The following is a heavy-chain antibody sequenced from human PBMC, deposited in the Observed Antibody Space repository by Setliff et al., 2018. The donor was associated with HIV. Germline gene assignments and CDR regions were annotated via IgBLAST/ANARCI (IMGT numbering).Heavy chain of an antibody. V-gene: IGHV1-69*13. D-gene: IGHD6-19*01. CDR1: GGTFSASG. CDR3: ARGEGSGWDTVEENYYNLDV. CDR2: IIPAFGTA. J-gene: IGHJ6*02. Sequence: SVKVSCKASGGTFSASGFSWVRQAPGQGLEWMGGIIPAFGTADYAQKFQGRVTITEDASTSTAYMELISLRSEDTAVYYCARGEGSGWDTVEENYYNLDVWGPGTTVTVSS.